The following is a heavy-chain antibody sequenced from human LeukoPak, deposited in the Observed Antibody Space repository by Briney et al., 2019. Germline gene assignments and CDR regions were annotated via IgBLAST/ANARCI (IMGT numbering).Heavy chain of an antibody. CDR2: IYRAGST. CDR3: ARGSRDSGGYYNTFDI. V-gene: IGHV3-66*01. CDR1: GFTFSTYW. J-gene: IGHJ3*02. Sequence: GGSLRLSCAASGFTFSTYWMSWVRQAPGKGLVWVAVIYRAGSTYYADSVKGRFIISSDNSKDTLYLQMNSLRAEDTAVYYCARGSRDSGGYYNTFDIWGQGTVVAVSS. D-gene: IGHD3-22*01.